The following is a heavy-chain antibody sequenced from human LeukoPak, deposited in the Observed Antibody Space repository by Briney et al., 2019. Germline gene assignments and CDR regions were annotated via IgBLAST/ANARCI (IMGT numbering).Heavy chain of an antibody. V-gene: IGHV3-48*03. D-gene: IGHD1-26*01. J-gene: IGHJ4*02. CDR3: AMDAGGFYFDY. CDR2: ISSSGTTI. Sequence: GSLRLSCAASGFAFSTYEMNWVRQAPGKGLEWVSYISSSGTTIYYADSVKGRFTISRDNAKNSLYLQMNSLRAEDTAVYYCAMDAGGFYFDYWGQGTLVTVSS. CDR1: GFAFSTYE.